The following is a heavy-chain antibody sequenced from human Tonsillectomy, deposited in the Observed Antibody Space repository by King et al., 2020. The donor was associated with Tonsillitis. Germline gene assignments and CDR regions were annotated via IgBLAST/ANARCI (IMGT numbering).Heavy chain of an antibody. V-gene: IGHV1-69*01. J-gene: IGHJ4*02. D-gene: IGHD5-12*01. CDR1: GGTFSNYA. CDR2: IIPMFGTE. Sequence: QLVQSGAEVKKPGSSVKVSCKASGGTFSNYAINWVRQAPGQGLEWMGGIIPMFGTENYAQKFQGRVTITADESTSTAYMELSSLRSDDTAVYYCARETATIIDYWGQGTLVTVSS. CDR3: ARETATIIDY.